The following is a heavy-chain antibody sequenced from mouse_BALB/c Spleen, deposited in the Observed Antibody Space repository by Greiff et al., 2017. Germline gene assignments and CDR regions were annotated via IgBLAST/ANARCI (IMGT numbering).Heavy chain of an antibody. Sequence: VQLKESGAELARPGASVKMSCKASGYTFTSYTMHWVKQRPGQGLEWIGYINPSSGYTNYNQKFKDKATLTADKSSSTAYMQLSSLTSEDSAVYYCARSENYGSSHWYFDVWGAGTTVTVSS. CDR3: ARSENYGSSHWYFDV. V-gene: IGHV1-4*01. CDR1: GYTFTSYT. D-gene: IGHD1-1*01. CDR2: INPSSGYT. J-gene: IGHJ1*01.